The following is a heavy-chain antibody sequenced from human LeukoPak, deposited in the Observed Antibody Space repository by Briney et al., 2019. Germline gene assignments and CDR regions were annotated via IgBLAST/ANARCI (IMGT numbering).Heavy chain of an antibody. CDR3: AKFGGDLDFDS. D-gene: IGHD2-21*02. V-gene: IGHV3-9*01. CDR2: ISWNSGRT. CDR1: GFTFSSYW. J-gene: IGHJ4*02. Sequence: GGSLRLSCAASGFTFSSYWMSWVRQAPGKGLEWVAGISWNSGRTGYADSVKGRFTISRDNAKNSLYLQMNSLRAEDTALYYCAKFGGDLDFDSWGQGTLDTVSS.